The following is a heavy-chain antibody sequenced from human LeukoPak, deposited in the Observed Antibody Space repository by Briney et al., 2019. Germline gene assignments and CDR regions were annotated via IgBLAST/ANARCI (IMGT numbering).Heavy chain of an antibody. CDR1: GFTFCRYE. CDR3: ARRSAAKDAFDI. CDR2: INSDGSST. Sequence: PGGSLTLSRAASGFTFCRYEMNWVRQAPGKGLVWVSRINSDGSSTSYADSVKGRFTISRDNAKNTLYLQMNSLRAEDTAVYYCARRSAAKDAFDIWGQGTMVTVSS. D-gene: IGHD6-25*01. V-gene: IGHV3-74*01. J-gene: IGHJ3*02.